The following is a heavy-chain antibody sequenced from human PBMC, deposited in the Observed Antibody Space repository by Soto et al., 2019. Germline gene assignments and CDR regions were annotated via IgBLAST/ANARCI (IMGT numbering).Heavy chain of an antibody. CDR1: GGTFSSYA. CDR3: ARSITMIVVGDAFDI. J-gene: IGHJ3*02. Sequence: SVKVSCKASGGTFSSYAISCVRQAPGQGLEWMGGIIPIFGTANYAQKFQGRVTITADESTSTAYMELSSLRSEDTAVYYCARSITMIVVGDAFDIWGQGTMVTVSS. V-gene: IGHV1-69*13. CDR2: IIPIFGTA. D-gene: IGHD3-22*01.